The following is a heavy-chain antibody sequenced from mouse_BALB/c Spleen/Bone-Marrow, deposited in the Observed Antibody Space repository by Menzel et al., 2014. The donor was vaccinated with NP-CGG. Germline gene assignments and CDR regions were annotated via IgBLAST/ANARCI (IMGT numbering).Heavy chain of an antibody. D-gene: IGHD1-2*01. V-gene: IGHV1-80*01. CDR3: TRSTATFDY. Sequence: QVQLQQSGAELVRPGSSVKISCKASGYAFSAYWMNWVKQRPGQGLEWIGQIYPGDGDTNYNGKFKGKATLAADKSSSTAYMQLSSLTSEDSAVYFCTRSTATFDYWGQGTTLTVSS. CDR2: IYPGDGDT. J-gene: IGHJ2*01. CDR1: GYAFSAYW.